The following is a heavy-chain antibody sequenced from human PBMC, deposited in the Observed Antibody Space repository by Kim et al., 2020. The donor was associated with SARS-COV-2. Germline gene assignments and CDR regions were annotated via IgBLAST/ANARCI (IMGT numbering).Heavy chain of an antibody. J-gene: IGHJ4*02. D-gene: IGHD6-6*01. Sequence: YADSVKGRFTISRDNSKNTLYLQMNSLRAEDTAVYYCAKDDSSSGSSEDYWGQGTLVTVSS. V-gene: IGHV3-30*02. CDR3: AKDDSSSGSSEDY.